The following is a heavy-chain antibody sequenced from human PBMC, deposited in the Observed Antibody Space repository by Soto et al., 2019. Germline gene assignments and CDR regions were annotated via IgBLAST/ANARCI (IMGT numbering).Heavy chain of an antibody. CDR1: GASIKSRNYF. CDR3: GRLAEAATGHNDFDF. J-gene: IGHJ4*02. D-gene: IGHD2-15*01. V-gene: IGHV4-39*02. CDR2: IHSSGGT. Sequence: PSETLSLTCTVSGASIKSRNYFWGWIRQPPGKGLEFVGSIHSSGGTYYNPSLKSRVTVSVDLSNSHFSLSLKSLTATDTAVYYCGRLAEAATGHNDFDFCGQGPLVTVYS.